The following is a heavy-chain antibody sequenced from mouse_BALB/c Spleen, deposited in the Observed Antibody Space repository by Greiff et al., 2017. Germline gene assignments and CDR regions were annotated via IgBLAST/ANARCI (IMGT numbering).Heavy chain of an antibody. J-gene: IGHJ3*01. V-gene: IGHV1-15*01. CDR2: IDPETGGT. CDR3: TRLGKGAWFAY. Sequence: VQLQQSGAELVRPGASVTLSCKASGYTFTDYEMHWVKQTPVHGLEWIGAIDPETGGTAYNQKFKGKATLTADKSSSTAYMELRSLTSEDSAVYYCTRLGKGAWFAYWGQGTLVTVSA. CDR1: GYTFTDYE.